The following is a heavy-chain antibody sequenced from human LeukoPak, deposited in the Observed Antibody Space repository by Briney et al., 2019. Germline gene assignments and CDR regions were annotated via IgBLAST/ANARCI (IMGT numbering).Heavy chain of an antibody. CDR1: GYTFTSYD. J-gene: IGHJ5*02. CDR2: MNPNSGNT. D-gene: IGHD2-2*02. V-gene: IGHV1-8*01. CDR3: ARDLGYCSSTSCYTRGGGWFDP. Sequence: ASVKVSCKASGYTFTSYDINWVRQATGQGLEWMGWMNPNSGNTGYAQKFQGRVTMTRNTSISTAYMELSSLRSEDTAVYYCARDLGYCSSTSCYTRGGGWFDPWGQGTLVTVSS.